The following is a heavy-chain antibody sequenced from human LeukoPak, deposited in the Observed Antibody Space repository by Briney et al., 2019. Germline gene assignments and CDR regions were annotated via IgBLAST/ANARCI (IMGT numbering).Heavy chain of an antibody. CDR1: GYRFTAYG. CDR3: ARVCHIVVVTAEGGWFDP. Sequence: ASVKVSCKASGYRFTAYGVGWLRQAPGHGLEWVGWTSIYNGKTYYAQRFQDRVTMTTDTSTSTVHMELRSLRSDDTAVYYCARVCHIVVVTAEGGWFDPWGQGTLVTVSS. V-gene: IGHV1-18*01. J-gene: IGHJ5*02. CDR2: TSIYNGKT. D-gene: IGHD2-21*02.